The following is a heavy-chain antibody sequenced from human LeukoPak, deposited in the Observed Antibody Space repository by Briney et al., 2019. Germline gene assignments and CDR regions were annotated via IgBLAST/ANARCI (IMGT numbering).Heavy chain of an antibody. CDR3: TRSGTYVFDC. V-gene: IGHV3-48*03. D-gene: IGHD1-26*01. Sequence: PGGSLRLSCAASGFPVNKYEIHWVRQAPGKGLEWISYVDAGATSTNYADSVWGRFTLSRDNAKNSLYLQMNSLRAEDTAVYYCTRSGTYVFDCWGQGTLVTVSS. CDR2: VDAGATST. CDR1: GFPVNKYE. J-gene: IGHJ4*02.